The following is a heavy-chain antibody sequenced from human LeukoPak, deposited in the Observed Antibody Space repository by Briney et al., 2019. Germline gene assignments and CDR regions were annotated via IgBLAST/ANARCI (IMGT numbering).Heavy chain of an antibody. Sequence: GGSLRLSCAASGFTFSSYWMSWVRQAPGKGLEWVANIKQDGSEKYYVDSAKGRFTISRDNSKKSLYLQMNSLRPEDTALYYCAKAAGDWYFDLWGRGTLVSVSS. CDR2: IKQDGSEK. CDR1: GFTFSSYW. D-gene: IGHD3-10*01. CDR3: AKAAGDWYFDL. J-gene: IGHJ2*01. V-gene: IGHV3-7*03.